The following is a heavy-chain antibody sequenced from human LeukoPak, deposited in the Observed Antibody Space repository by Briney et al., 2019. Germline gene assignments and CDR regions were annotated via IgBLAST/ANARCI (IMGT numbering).Heavy chain of an antibody. CDR1: GYTLTELS. CDR2: FDPEDGET. J-gene: IGHJ4*02. Sequence: ASVKVSCKASGYTLTELSMHWVRQAPGKGLEWRGGFDPEDGETIYAQKFQGRVTMTEDTSTDTAYMELSSLRSEDTAVYYCATSSVGDGRPKIGELQFWGQGTLVTVSS. V-gene: IGHV1-24*01. D-gene: IGHD3-10*01. CDR3: ATSSVGDGRPKIGELQF.